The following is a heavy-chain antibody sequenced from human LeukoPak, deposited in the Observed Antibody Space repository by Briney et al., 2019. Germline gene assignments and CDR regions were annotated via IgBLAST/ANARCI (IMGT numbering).Heavy chain of an antibody. CDR1: GFTFSSYS. J-gene: IGHJ4*02. Sequence: TWGSLSLSCAASGFTFSSYSMNWVRQAPGKGLEWVSYISSSNNTIYYADSVKGRFTISRDNAKNSLYLQMNSLRAEDTAIYYCARAKPLPLMAHYFDYWGQETGLRVSS. CDR2: ISSSNNTI. V-gene: IGHV3-48*01. CDR3: ARAKPLPLMAHYFDY. D-gene: IGHD3-16*02.